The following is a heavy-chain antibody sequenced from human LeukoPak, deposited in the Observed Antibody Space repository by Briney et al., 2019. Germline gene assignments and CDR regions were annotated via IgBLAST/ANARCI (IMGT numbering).Heavy chain of an antibody. J-gene: IGHJ4*02. V-gene: IGHV3-23*01. CDR3: ARARTSPYCSSTSCYGGYFDY. CDR1: GFTFSSYA. D-gene: IGHD2-2*01. CDR2: ISGSGGST. Sequence: GGSLRLSCAASGFTFSSYAMSWVRQAPGKGLEWVSAISGSGGSTYYADSVKGRFTISRDNSKNTLYLQMNSLRAEDTAVYYCARARTSPYCSSTSCYGGYFDYWGQGTLVTVSS.